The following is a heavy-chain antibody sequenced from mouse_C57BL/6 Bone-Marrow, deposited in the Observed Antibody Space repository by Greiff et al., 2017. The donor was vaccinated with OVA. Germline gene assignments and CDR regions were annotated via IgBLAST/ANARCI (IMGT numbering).Heavy chain of an antibody. D-gene: IGHD2-1*01. CDR3: ARRGGNYEDYYAMDY. J-gene: IGHJ4*01. Sequence: QVQLKESGAELVKPGASVKMSCKASGYTFTTYPIEWMKQNHGKSLEWIGNFHPYNDDTKYNEKFKGKATLTVEKSSSPVYLELSRLTSDDSAVYYCARRGGNYEDYYAMDYWGQGTSVTVSS. CDR1: GYTFTTYP. V-gene: IGHV1-47*01. CDR2: FHPYNDDT.